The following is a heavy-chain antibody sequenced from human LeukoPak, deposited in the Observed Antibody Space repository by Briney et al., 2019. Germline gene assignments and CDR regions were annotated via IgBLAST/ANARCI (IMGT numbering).Heavy chain of an antibody. Sequence: GASVKVSCKASGYTFTSYGISWVRQAPGQGLEWMGWISAYNGNTNYAQKLQGRVTMTTDTSTSTAYMELRSLRSDDTAVYYCARALTSVVVPAATKNYYYYYMDVWGKGTTVTISS. J-gene: IGHJ6*03. CDR3: ARALTSVVVPAATKNYYYYYMDV. D-gene: IGHD2-2*01. V-gene: IGHV1-18*01. CDR1: GYTFTSYG. CDR2: ISAYNGNT.